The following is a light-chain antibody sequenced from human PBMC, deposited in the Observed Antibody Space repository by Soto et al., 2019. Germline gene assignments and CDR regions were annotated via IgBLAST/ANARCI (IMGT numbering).Light chain of an antibody. V-gene: IGKV3-20*01. Sequence: EIVLTQSPGTLSLSPGERATLSCRASQSVSSSYLAWYQQKPGQAPRLLIYGASSRATGIPDRFSDSGSGTDFTLTISRLEPEDFAVYYCQQYGSSLTTWTFGQGTKVEIK. J-gene: IGKJ1*01. CDR2: GAS. CDR3: QQYGSSLTTWT. CDR1: QSVSSSY.